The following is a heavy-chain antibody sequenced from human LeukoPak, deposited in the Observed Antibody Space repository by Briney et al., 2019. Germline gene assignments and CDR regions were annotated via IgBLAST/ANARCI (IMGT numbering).Heavy chain of an antibody. CDR1: GYSFTSYW. Sequence: GESLKISCKGSGYSFTSYWIGWVRQMPRKGLEWMGIIYPGDSDTRYSPSFQGQVTISADKSISTAYLQWSSLKASDTAMYYCARHSGWQDYYYYYGMDVWGQGTTVTVSS. D-gene: IGHD6-19*01. CDR2: IYPGDSDT. V-gene: IGHV5-51*01. J-gene: IGHJ6*02. CDR3: ARHSGWQDYYYYYGMDV.